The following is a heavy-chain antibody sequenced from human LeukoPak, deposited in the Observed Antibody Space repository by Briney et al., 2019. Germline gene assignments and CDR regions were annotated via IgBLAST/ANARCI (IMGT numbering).Heavy chain of an antibody. D-gene: IGHD4-17*01. J-gene: IGHJ6*02. CDR2: ISGSGSTT. V-gene: IGHV3-23*01. CDR1: GFTFSSYA. CDR3: ARDPLTTVTTAAALYGMDV. Sequence: PGGSLRLSCAASGFTFSSYAMSWVRQAPGKGLEWVSAISGSGSTTYYADSVKGRFTISRDHSKNTLFLQMNSLRAEDTAEYYCARDPLTTVTTAAALYGMDVWGQGTTVTVSS.